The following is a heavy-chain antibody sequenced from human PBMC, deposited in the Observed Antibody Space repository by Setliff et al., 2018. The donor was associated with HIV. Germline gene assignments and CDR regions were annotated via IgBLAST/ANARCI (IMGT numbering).Heavy chain of an antibody. CDR2: MYFNGSA. D-gene: IGHD1-26*01. J-gene: IGHJ6*03. CDR1: GASMRSYY. V-gene: IGHV4-59*01. Sequence: SETLSLTCTVSGASMRSYYWGWIRQSPGKGLQWIGYMYFNGSANYYPYLRSRVTIFEESKNTSSLRLSSVTAADTAVYYGAGWGRLFYYLDVWGKGTTVTVSS. CDR3: AGWGRLFYYLDV.